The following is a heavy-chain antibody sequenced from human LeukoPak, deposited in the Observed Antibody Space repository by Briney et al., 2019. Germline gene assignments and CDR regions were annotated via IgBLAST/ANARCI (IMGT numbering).Heavy chain of an antibody. V-gene: IGHV4-39*01. J-gene: IGHJ4*02. D-gene: IGHD6-6*01. CDR2: IYYSGST. CDR3: ARRSSIAARPNTFDY. Sequence: SETLSLTCTVSGASISSSSYYWGWIRQPPGKGLEWIGSIYYSGSTYYNPSLKSRVTISVDTSKNQFSLKLSSVTAADTAVYYCARRSSIAARPNTFDYWGQGTLVTVSS. CDR1: GASISSSSYY.